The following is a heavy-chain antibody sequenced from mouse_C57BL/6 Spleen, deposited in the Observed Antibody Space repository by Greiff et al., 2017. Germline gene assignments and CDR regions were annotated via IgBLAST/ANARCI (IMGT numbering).Heavy chain of an antibody. J-gene: IGHJ1*03. D-gene: IGHD1-1*01. CDR2: IYPGGGYT. Sequence: VQLQQSGAELVRPGTSVKMSCKASGYTFTNYWIGWAKQRPGHGLEWIGDIYPGGGYTNYNEKFKGKATLTADKSSSTAYMQFSSLTSEYSAIYYCARGTTVVATYWFFDVFRTVPTVTVSS. CDR1: GYTFTNYW. CDR3: ARGTTVVATYWFFDV. V-gene: IGHV1-63*01.